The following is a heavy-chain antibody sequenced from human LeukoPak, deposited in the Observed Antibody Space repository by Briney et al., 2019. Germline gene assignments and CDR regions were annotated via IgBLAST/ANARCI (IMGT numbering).Heavy chain of an antibody. D-gene: IGHD3-9*01. Sequence: GGSLRLSCAASGFTFSNAWMSWVRQAPGKGLEWVGRIKSKTDGGTTDYAAPVKGRFTISRDDSKNTLYLQMNSLKTEDTAVYYCTTEYYDILTGYYPYFDYWGQGTLVTVSS. CDR2: IKSKTDGGTT. V-gene: IGHV3-15*01. CDR1: GFTFSNAW. J-gene: IGHJ4*02. CDR3: TTEYYDILTGYYPYFDY.